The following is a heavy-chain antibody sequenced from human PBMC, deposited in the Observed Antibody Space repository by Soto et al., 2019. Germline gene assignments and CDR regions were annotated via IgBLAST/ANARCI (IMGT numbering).Heavy chain of an antibody. V-gene: IGHV5-51*01. J-gene: IGHJ4*02. D-gene: IGHD3-22*01. CDR3: ETPHNYYAAV. Sequence: VVLHKISNKVLEGKCGGYGGRWMPERPGKGQEWMAIINPGDSESRYSPSFQGQVTISVDKSISTAYLQWSSLKASDTAMYYCETPHNYYAAVWGQGTLVTVSS. CDR2: INPGDSES. CDR1: EGKCGGYG.